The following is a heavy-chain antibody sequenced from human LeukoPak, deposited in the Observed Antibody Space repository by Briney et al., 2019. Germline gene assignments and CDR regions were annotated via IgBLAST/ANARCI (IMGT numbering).Heavy chain of an antibody. CDR2: ISVYNGNT. Sequence: ASVTVSCKTSGYSFTTSGISWVRQAPGQGLEWMGWISVYNGNTNYAQKLQGRVTMTTDTSTNTAYMELRSLRSEDTAVYYCARDDPDIAAAGPYYFDYWGQGTLVTVSS. CDR1: GYSFTTSG. J-gene: IGHJ4*02. CDR3: ARDDPDIAAAGPYYFDY. D-gene: IGHD6-13*01. V-gene: IGHV1-18*01.